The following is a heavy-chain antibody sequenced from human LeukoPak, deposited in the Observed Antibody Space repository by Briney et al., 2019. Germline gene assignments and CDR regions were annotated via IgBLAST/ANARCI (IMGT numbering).Heavy chain of an antibody. D-gene: IGHD1-26*01. CDR3: ARATSWYSGSYADY. V-gene: IGHV4-38-2*01. J-gene: IGHJ4*02. CDR1: GYSISSGYY. Sequence: SETLSLTCAVSGYSISSGYYWGWIRQPPGKGLEWIGSIYHSGSTYYNPSLQSRVTISVDTSKNQFSLKLSSVTAADTAVYYCARATSWYSGSYADYWGQGTLVTVSS. CDR2: IYHSGST.